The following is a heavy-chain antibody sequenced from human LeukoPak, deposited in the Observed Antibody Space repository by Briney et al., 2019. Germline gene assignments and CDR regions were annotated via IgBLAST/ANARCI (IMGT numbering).Heavy chain of an antibody. J-gene: IGHJ3*02. V-gene: IGHV3-30*03. CDR1: GFSWGSEC. CDR2: ISYDGSNK. D-gene: IGHD6-19*01. Sequence: GGSRRRSCAGSGFSWGSECIHGVRQAPGKGLEWVAVISYDGSNKYYADSVKGRFTISRDNSKNTLYLQMNSLRAEDTAVYYCATQETVAGIYHAFDIWGQGTMVTVSS. CDR3: ATQETVAGIYHAFDI.